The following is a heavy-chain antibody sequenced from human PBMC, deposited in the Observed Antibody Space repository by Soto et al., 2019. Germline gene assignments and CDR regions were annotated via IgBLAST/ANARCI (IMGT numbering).Heavy chain of an antibody. V-gene: IGHV3-15*07. J-gene: IGHJ3*02. CDR2: IKSKTDGGTT. CDR1: GFTFSNAW. D-gene: IGHD2-15*01. CDR3: TTTGGGYCSGGSCYGHDAFDI. Sequence: EVQLVESGGGLVKPGGSLRLSCAASGFTFSNAWMNWVRQASGKGLEWVGRIKSKTDGGTTDYAAPVKGRFTISRDDSKNTLYLQMNSLKTEDTAVYYCTTTGGGYCSGGSCYGHDAFDIWGQGTMVTVSS.